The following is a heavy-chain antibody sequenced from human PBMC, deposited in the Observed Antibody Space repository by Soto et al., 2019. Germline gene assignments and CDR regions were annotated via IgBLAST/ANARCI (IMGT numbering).Heavy chain of an antibody. Sequence: PGGSLRLSCAASGFTFSSFAMHWARQAPGKWLEWVAFISYDGRKNSYADSVKGRFTVSRDNSKNTVYLQMNSLRAEDTAVYYCARGCSSSDCYTNYYYYYGMDVWGHGTTVTVSS. J-gene: IGHJ6*02. CDR2: ISYDGRKN. D-gene: IGHD2-2*02. CDR3: ARGCSSSDCYTNYYYYYGMDV. V-gene: IGHV3-30*04. CDR1: GFTFSSFA.